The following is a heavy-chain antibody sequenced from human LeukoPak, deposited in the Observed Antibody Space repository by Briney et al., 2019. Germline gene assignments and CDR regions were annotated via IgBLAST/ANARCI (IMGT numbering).Heavy chain of an antibody. CDR3: ARDYWVSVVGATKWFDP. J-gene: IGHJ5*02. CDR1: GYTFTSYD. Sequence: ASVKVSCKASGYTFTSYDINWVRQATGQGLEWMGIINPSGGSTSYAQKFQGRVTMTRDTSTSTVYMELSSLRSEDTAVYYCARDYWVSVVGATKWFDPWGQGTLVTVSS. CDR2: INPSGGST. D-gene: IGHD1-26*01. V-gene: IGHV1-46*01.